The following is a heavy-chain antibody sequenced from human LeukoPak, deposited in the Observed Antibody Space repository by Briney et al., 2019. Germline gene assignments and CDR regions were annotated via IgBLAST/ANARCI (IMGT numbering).Heavy chain of an antibody. CDR1: GYSISRGYS. V-gene: IGHV4-38-2*01. Sequence: SETLSLTCAVSGYSISRGYSWAWVRQPPGKGLEWIGRFHHSVSTFYNPSLKSRVTISADRSKNQFSLGLSSVHAADTAVYSCARFDYVWETHGMDAFDIWGQGTMVTVSS. D-gene: IGHD3-16*01. CDR3: ARFDYVWETHGMDAFDI. CDR2: FHHSVST. J-gene: IGHJ3*02.